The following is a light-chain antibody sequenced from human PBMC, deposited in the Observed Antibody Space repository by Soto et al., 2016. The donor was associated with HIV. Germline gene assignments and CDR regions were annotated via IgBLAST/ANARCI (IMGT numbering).Light chain of an antibody. J-gene: IGLJ2*01. CDR1: KLGDKY. Sequence: SYELTQPPSVSVSPGQTASITRSGDKLGDKYACWYQQKPGQSPVLVTYQDTKRPSGIPERFSGSNSGNTGTLTISGTQAMDEADYYCQAWDSTTAVFGGGTKLTVL. CDR2: QDT. V-gene: IGLV3-1*01. CDR3: QAWDSTTAV.